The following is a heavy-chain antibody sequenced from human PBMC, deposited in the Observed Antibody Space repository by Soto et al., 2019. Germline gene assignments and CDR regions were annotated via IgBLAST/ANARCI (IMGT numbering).Heavy chain of an antibody. Sequence: QVQLVESGGGVVQPGTSLRLSCAASRFTFSSFGMHWVRQAPGKGLEWVAVISHDGSNQYYAGSVQGRFTISRDNSKSTLYLQMNSLRVEDTAVYYCATPGRSRSSDPYYFDYWGQGTLVTVSS. J-gene: IGHJ4*02. CDR2: ISHDGSNQ. D-gene: IGHD6-25*01. CDR1: RFTFSSFG. CDR3: ATPGRSRSSDPYYFDY. V-gene: IGHV3-30*03.